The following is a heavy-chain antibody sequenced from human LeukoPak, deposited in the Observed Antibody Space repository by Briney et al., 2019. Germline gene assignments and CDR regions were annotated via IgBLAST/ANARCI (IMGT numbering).Heavy chain of an antibody. V-gene: IGHV4-31*03. J-gene: IGHJ5*02. Sequence: SQTLSLTCTVSGVSISSGGYYWSWIRQHPGKGLEWIGYIYYSGSTYYNPSLKSRVTISVDTSKNQFSLKLSSVTAADTAVYYCASGSSTSWFDGNWFDPWGQGTLVTVSS. CDR1: GVSISSGGYY. D-gene: IGHD2-2*01. CDR3: ASGSSTSWFDGNWFDP. CDR2: IYYSGST.